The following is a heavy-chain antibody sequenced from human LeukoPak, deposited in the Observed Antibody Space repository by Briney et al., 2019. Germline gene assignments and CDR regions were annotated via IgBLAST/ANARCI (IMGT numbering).Heavy chain of an antibody. CDR3: ARDGGSGWYVDY. D-gene: IGHD6-19*01. CDR2: INPNSGGT. V-gene: IGHV1-2*02. Sequence: ASVKVSCKASGYTFTGYYMHWVRQAPGQGLGWMGWINPNSGGTNYAQKFQGRVTMTRDTSISTAYMELSRLRSDDTAVYYCARDGGSGWYVDYWGQGTLVTVSS. CDR1: GYTFTGYY. J-gene: IGHJ4*02.